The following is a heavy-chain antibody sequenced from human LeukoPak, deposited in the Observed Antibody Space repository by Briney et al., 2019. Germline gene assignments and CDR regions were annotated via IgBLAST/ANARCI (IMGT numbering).Heavy chain of an antibody. CDR3: VRHGGLEWYDP. CDR1: GGSISSYY. CDR2: IYYSGST. D-gene: IGHD3-16*01. V-gene: IGHV4-59*04. Sequence: KASETLSLTCTVSGGSISSYYWSWIRQPPGKGLEWIGYIYYSGSTYYNPSLKSRVTISVDTSKNQFSLKLSSVTAADTAVYYCVRHGGLEWYDPWGQGTRVTVSS. J-gene: IGHJ5*02.